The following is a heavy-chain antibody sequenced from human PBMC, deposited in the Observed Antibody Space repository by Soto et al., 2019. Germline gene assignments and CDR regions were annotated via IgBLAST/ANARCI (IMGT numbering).Heavy chain of an antibody. CDR2: IKSKTDGETT. Sequence: EVQLVDSGGGMVKPGGSLTLSCAASGFTFSNAWMSWVRQAPGKGLEWVGRIKSKTDGETTDYAAPVKGRFTISRDDSKTTLYLQMNILQIEDTAVYYCTLHIVVVTSVHNYFNHWGQGTLVTVSS. CDR1: GFTFSNAW. CDR3: TLHIVVVTSVHNYFNH. J-gene: IGHJ4*02. D-gene: IGHD2-21*02. V-gene: IGHV3-15*01.